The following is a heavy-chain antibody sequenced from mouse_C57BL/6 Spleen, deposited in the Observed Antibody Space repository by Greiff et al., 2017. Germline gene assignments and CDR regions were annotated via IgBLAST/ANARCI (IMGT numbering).Heavy chain of an antibody. CDR2: IRNKANGYTT. J-gene: IGHJ4*01. Sequence: EVQLVESGGGLVQPGGSLSLSCAASGFTFTDYYMSWVRQPPGKALEWLGFIRNKANGYTTEYSASVKGRFTISRDNSQSILYLQMNALRAEDSATYYCAKGDWEGAMDYWGQGTSVTVSS. D-gene: IGHD4-1*01. CDR1: GFTFTDYY. V-gene: IGHV7-3*01. CDR3: AKGDWEGAMDY.